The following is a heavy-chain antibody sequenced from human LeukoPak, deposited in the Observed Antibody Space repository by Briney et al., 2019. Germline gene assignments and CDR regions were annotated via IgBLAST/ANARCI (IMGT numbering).Heavy chain of an antibody. CDR2: IISYSDNP. J-gene: IGHJ5*02. V-gene: IGHV1-18*01. CDR1: GYTFTSYY. D-gene: IGHD2-2*01. CDR3: ARDSDIVVVPAAPNWFDP. Sequence: ASVKVSCKAPGYTFTSYYITWVRQAPGQGLEWMGWIISYSDNPTYARNLQGRVTMTTDTSTSTAYMELRSLRSDDTAVYYCARDSDIVVVPAAPNWFDPWGQGTLVTVSS.